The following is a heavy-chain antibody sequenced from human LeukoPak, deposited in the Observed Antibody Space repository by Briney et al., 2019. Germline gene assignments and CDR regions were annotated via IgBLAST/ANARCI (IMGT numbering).Heavy chain of an antibody. CDR1: GFTFSIYG. J-gene: IGHJ4*02. CDR2: ISYDGSNK. D-gene: IGHD3-9*01. CDR3: ARDGNYDILTGYSEGEDY. Sequence: PGGSLRLSCAASGFTFSIYGMHWVRQAPGKGLEWVAVISYDGSNKYYADSVKGRFTISRDNSKNTLYLQMNSLRAEDTAVYYCARDGNYDILTGYSEGEDYWGQGTLVTVSS. V-gene: IGHV3-30*03.